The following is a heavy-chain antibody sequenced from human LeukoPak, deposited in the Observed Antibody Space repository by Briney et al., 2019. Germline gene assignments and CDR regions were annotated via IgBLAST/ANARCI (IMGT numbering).Heavy chain of an antibody. D-gene: IGHD4-17*01. V-gene: IGHV4-34*01. CDR2: INHSGST. CDR3: ARGSDYGALDY. Sequence: SETLSLTCAVYGGSFSGYYWSWIRQPPGKGLEWIGEINHSGSTNYNPSLKSRVTISVDTSKNQFSLKLSSVTAADTAVYYCARGSDYGALDYWGQGTLVTVSS. J-gene: IGHJ4*02. CDR1: GGSFSGYY.